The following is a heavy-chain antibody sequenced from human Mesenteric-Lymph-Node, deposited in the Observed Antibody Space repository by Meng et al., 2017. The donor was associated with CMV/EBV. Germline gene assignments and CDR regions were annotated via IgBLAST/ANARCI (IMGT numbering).Heavy chain of an antibody. CDR1: GFIFSSYS. J-gene: IGHJ4*02. D-gene: IGHD1-1*01. V-gene: IGHV3-21*01. CDR3: ARAGTAWGTLYYFDS. CDR2: ISRSSSYI. Sequence: GSLKISCAVSGFIFSSYSMDWVRQAPGRGLEWVSSISRSSSYIYYADSVKGRFTISRDDAKNSLYLQMNSLRAEDTAVYYCARAGTAWGTLYYFDSWGQGTLVTVSS.